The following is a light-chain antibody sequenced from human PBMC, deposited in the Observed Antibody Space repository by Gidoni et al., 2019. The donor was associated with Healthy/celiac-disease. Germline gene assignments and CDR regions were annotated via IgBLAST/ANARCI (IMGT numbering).Light chain of an antibody. V-gene: IGLV1-40*01. CDR1: SSNIGAGYD. CDR2: GNS. CDR3: QSYDSSLSGYV. J-gene: IGLJ1*01. Sequence: QSVLTPPPPVSGAPGQRVTSSCTGSSSNIGAGYDVHWYQQLPGTAPKLLIYGNSNRPSGVPDRFSGSKSGTSASLAITGLQAEDEADYYCQSYDSSLSGYVFGTGTKVTVL.